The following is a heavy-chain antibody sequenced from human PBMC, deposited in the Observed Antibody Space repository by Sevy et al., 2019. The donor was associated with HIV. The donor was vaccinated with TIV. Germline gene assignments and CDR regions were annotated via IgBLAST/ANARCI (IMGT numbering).Heavy chain of an antibody. CDR2: ITSSGGTI. J-gene: IGHJ3*02. CDR1: GFTFSSYD. Sequence: GGSLRLSCAVSGFTFSSYDMNWVRQAPGKGLEWVSFITSSGGTIYYADSVKDRFTVSKDSAENSLYLQMNSLRVEDTAVYYCAREKMGGSFDIWGQGTMVTVSS. D-gene: IGHD3-16*01. V-gene: IGHV3-48*01. CDR3: AREKMGGSFDI.